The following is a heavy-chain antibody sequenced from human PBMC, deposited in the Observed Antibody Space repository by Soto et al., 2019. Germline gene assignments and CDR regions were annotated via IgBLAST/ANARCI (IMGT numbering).Heavy chain of an antibody. CDR3: ASHFTGVLVLGASPPGGDNYGWDV. CDR2: IIPILDIP. J-gene: IGHJ6*02. V-gene: IGHV1-69*02. CDR1: GGTFSRYT. D-gene: IGHD2-15*01. Sequence: QAQLVQSGAEVKKPGSSVKVSCKASGGTFSRYTISWVRQAPGQGLEWMGRIIPILDIPNYAQNFQGRVTITADKSTSTAYMELSSLRSDDTAVYYCASHFTGVLVLGASPPGGDNYGWDVWGQGTTVTVSS.